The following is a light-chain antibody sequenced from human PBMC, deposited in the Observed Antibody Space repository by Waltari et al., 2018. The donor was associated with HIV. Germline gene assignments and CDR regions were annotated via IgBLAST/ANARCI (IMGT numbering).Light chain of an antibody. CDR1: RSNIGSNY. Sequence: QSVLTQPPSASGTPGPRVTVSCSGSRSNIGSNYVYRYQQLPGTAPKLLIYRNYHRPSGVPDRFSGSKSGTSASLAISGLRSEDEADYYCAAWDGSLSNYVFGTGTKVTVL. J-gene: IGLJ1*01. CDR3: AAWDGSLSNYV. CDR2: RNY. V-gene: IGLV1-47*01.